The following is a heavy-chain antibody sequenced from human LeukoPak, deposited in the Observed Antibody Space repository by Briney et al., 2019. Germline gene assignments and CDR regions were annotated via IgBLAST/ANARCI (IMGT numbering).Heavy chain of an antibody. J-gene: IGHJ6*03. V-gene: IGHV4-38-2*02. D-gene: IGHD3-3*01. Sequence: PSETLSLTCTVYGGSFSGYYWGWIRQPPGKGLEWIGRIYHSGSTYYNPSLKSRVTISVDTSKNQFSLKLSSVTAADTAVYYCASGPVWSGYYYYYYYYMDVWGKGTTVTVSS. CDR2: IYHSGST. CDR1: GGSFSGYY. CDR3: ASGPVWSGYYYYYYYYMDV.